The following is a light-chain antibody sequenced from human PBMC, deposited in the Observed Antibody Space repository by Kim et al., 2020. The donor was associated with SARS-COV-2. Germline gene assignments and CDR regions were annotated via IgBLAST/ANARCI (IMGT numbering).Light chain of an antibody. CDR2: SKN. Sequence: LTQPPSVSKGLRQTTTLTCTGNSNIVGNQGAAWLQQHQGHPPKLLSYSKNNRPSGISERFFASRSGNTASLTITGLQPEDEADYYCSALDSSLSARVFGGGTQLTVL. V-gene: IGLV10-54*02. CDR1: SNIVGNQG. CDR3: SALDSSLSARV. J-gene: IGLJ3*02.